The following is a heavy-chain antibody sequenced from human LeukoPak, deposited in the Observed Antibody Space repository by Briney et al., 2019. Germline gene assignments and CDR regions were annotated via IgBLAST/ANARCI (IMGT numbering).Heavy chain of an antibody. CDR3: ARAPLGLVADYYGMDV. V-gene: IGHV3-7*01. CDR2: IKQDGSEK. Sequence: GGSLRLSCAASGFTFSSYWMSWVRQAPGKGLEWVANIKQDGSEKYYVDSVKGRFTISRDNAKNSLYLQMNSLRAEGTAVYYCARAPLGLVADYYGMDVWGQGTTVTVSS. CDR1: GFTFSSYW. D-gene: IGHD5-12*01. J-gene: IGHJ6*02.